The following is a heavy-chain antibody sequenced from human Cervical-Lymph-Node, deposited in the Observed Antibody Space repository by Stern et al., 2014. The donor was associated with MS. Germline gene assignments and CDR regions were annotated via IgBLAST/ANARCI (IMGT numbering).Heavy chain of an antibody. D-gene: IGHD2-15*01. Sequence: QVQLVQSGTEVKKPGASVKLSCKASGYTFANYGFSWVRQAPGQGLEWMGWISVYNGDTSYAQKFQGRVTMTTDKSTSTAYMELRSLRSDDTAVYYCAREAPNCSGGTCYPRIDYWGQGTLVTVSS. CDR2: ISVYNGDT. V-gene: IGHV1-18*01. J-gene: IGHJ4*02. CDR3: AREAPNCSGGTCYPRIDY. CDR1: GYTFANYG.